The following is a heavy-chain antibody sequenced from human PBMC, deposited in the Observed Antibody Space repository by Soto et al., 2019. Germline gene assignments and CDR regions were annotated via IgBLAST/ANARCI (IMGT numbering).Heavy chain of an antibody. CDR2: IKQDGSEI. Sequence: EVQLVGSGGGLVQPGGSLRLSCAASGFSFSNYWMSWVRQAPGKGLEWVANIKQDGSEIYYVDSVKGRFTISRDNAKNSLFLQMNSLRAEDTAVYYCARVRTVNYYGMDVWGQGTTVTVSS. CDR1: GFSFSNYW. CDR3: ARVRTVNYYGMDV. J-gene: IGHJ6*02. V-gene: IGHV3-7*05.